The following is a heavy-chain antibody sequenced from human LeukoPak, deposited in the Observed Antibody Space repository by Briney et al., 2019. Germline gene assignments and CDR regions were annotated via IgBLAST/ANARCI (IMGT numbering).Heavy chain of an antibody. V-gene: IGHV3-7*01. D-gene: IGHD5-18*01. CDR2: IKQDGIEK. Sequence: GGSLRLSCAASGFTLSNHWMIWVRQAPGKGLECVANIKQDGIEKYYLDSVKGRFTISRDNAKNSVYLQMNSLRAEDTAVYYCSRLRGYSYGYADYWGQGTLVTVSS. CDR3: SRLRGYSYGYADY. CDR1: GFTLSNHW. J-gene: IGHJ4*02.